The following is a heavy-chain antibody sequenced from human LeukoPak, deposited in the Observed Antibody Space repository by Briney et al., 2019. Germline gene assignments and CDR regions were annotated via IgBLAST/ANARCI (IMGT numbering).Heavy chain of an antibody. CDR1: GFTFSSYG. CDR3: AKDSSTRTPDAFDI. J-gene: IGHJ3*02. Sequence: PGGSLRLSCAASGFTFSSYGMHWVRQAPGKGLEWVAFIRYDGSNKYYADSVKGRFTISRDNSKNTLYLQMTSLRAEDTAVYYCAKDSSTRTPDAFDIWGQGTMVTVSS. V-gene: IGHV3-30*02. CDR2: IRYDGSNK. D-gene: IGHD5/OR15-5a*01.